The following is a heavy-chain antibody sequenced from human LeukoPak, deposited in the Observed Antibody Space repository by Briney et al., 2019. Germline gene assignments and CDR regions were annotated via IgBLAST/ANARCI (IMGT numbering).Heavy chain of an antibody. CDR3: ARDPYSSSSEYYFDY. Sequence: GGSLRLSCAASGFTVNSNYMNWVRQAPGKGLEWVSSISSSSSYIYYADSVKGRFTISRDNAKNSLYLQMNSLRAEDTAVYYCARDPYSSSSEYYFDYWGQGTLVTVSS. CDR1: GFTVNSNY. CDR2: ISSSSSYI. J-gene: IGHJ4*02. D-gene: IGHD6-6*01. V-gene: IGHV3-21*01.